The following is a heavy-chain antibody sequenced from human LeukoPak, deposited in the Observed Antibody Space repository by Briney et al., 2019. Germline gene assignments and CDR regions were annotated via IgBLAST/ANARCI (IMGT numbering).Heavy chain of an antibody. CDR2: IIPIFGTA. CDR1: GGTFSSYA. J-gene: IGHJ4*02. CDR3: ARDGGGGGYNYVFDY. Sequence: SVKVSCKASGGTFSSYAISWVRQAPGQGLEWMGGIIPIFGTANYAQKFQGRVTITADESTSTAYMELSSLRSEDTAAYYCARDGGGGGYNYVFDYWGQGTLVTVSS. D-gene: IGHD5-24*01. V-gene: IGHV1-69*13.